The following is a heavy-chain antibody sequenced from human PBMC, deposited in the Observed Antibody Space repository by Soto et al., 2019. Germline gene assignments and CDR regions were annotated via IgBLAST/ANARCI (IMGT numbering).Heavy chain of an antibody. V-gene: IGHV1-18*01. Sequence: QVQLVQSGAEVKKPGASVKVSCKASGYTFTSFGISWVRQAPGQGLEWMGWISAYNVNTNYAENLQGRVTMTTDTSTNTSYMELSSLRSDVTAVYFCARDHRGGTDAFDIWGQGKMVTFSS. CDR2: ISAYNVNT. D-gene: IGHD2-15*01. CDR3: ARDHRGGTDAFDI. J-gene: IGHJ3*02. CDR1: GYTFTSFG.